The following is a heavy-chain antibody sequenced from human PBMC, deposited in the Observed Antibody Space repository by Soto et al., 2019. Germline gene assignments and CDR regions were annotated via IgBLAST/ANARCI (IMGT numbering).Heavy chain of an antibody. CDR1: GFTFSNCA. J-gene: IGHJ6*02. Sequence: GGSLRLSCAASGFTFSNCAMSWVRQAPGKGLEWVSTISGSGGSTYYADSVKGRFTISRDNSKNTLYLQMNSLRAEDTALYYCAKGRKQLAYFYYYGMDVWGQGTTVTVSS. D-gene: IGHD5-18*01. V-gene: IGHV3-23*01. CDR3: AKGRKQLAYFYYYGMDV. CDR2: ISGSGGST.